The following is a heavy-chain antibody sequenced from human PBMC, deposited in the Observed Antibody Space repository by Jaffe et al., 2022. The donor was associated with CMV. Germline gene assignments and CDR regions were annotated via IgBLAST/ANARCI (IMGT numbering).Heavy chain of an antibody. CDR1: GYTFTSYG. D-gene: IGHD3-22*01. Sequence: QVQLVQSGAEVKKPGASVKVSCKASGYTFTSYGISWVRQAPGQGLEWMGWISAYNGNTNYAQKLQGRVTMTTDTSTSTAYMELRSLRSDDTAVYYCARVGGTYYYDSSGLYYFDYWGQGTLVTVSS. CDR2: ISAYNGNT. V-gene: IGHV1-18*01. J-gene: IGHJ4*02. CDR3: ARVGGTYYYDSSGLYYFDY.